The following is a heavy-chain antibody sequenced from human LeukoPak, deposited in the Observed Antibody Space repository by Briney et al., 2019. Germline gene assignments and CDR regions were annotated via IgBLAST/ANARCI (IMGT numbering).Heavy chain of an antibody. CDR2: IDTDNGNT. CDR3: ARDRRGGGELSPPDY. CDR1: GYTFSHYA. Sequence: GASVKVSCKASGYTFSHYAFHWVRQAPGQRLEWMGWIDTDNGNTKYSQNFQGRVTLIRDTSATAAYMELSSLRSEDTAVYYCARDRRGGGELSPPDYWGQGTLVTVSS. V-gene: IGHV1-3*04. J-gene: IGHJ4*02. D-gene: IGHD3-16*02.